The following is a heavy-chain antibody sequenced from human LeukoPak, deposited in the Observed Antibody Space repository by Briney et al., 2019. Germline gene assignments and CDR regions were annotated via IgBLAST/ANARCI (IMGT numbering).Heavy chain of an antibody. CDR3: ARGYYDSWSGYIDY. V-gene: IGHV4-59*01. Sequence: SETLSLTCTVSGGSISSYYWSWIRQPPGKGLEWIGYIYYSGSTNYNPSLKSRVTISVDTSKNQFSLKLSSVTAADTAVYYCARGYYDSWSGYIDYWGQGTLVTVSS. J-gene: IGHJ4*02. CDR2: IYYSGST. CDR1: GGSISSYY. D-gene: IGHD3-3*01.